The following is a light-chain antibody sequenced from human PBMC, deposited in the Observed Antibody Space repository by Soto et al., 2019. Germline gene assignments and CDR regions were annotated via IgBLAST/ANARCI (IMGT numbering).Light chain of an antibody. Sequence: QSALTQPASVSGSPGQSITISCIGTSSDVGGYNYVSWYQQHPGKAPKLMIYEVRNRPSGVSNRFSGSRSGITASLTISGLQAEDEADYYCSSYTGSGTLVFGGGTQLTVL. CDR1: SSDVGGYNY. J-gene: IGLJ3*02. CDR3: SSYTGSGTLV. V-gene: IGLV2-14*01. CDR2: EVR.